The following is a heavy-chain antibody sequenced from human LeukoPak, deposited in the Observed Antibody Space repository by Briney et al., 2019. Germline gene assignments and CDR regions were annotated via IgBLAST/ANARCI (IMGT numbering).Heavy chain of an antibody. J-gene: IGHJ4*02. V-gene: IGHV3-33*01. CDR1: GFTFRNHG. CDR3: ARDIASRRLDY. CDR2: IWYDGSDK. D-gene: IGHD6-6*01. Sequence: PGKSLRLSCAASGFTFRNHGMHWVRQAPGKGLEWVAVIWYDGSDKYYGDSVKGRFTISRDNSKNTLFLQMNSLTAEGTALYYCARDIASRRLDYWGQGTLVSVSS.